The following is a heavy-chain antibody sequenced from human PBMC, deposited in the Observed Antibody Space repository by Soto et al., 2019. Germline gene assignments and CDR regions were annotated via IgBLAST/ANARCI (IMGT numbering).Heavy chain of an antibody. CDR1: GGTLTNFINYP. J-gene: IGHJ4*02. D-gene: IGHD6-19*01. V-gene: IGHV1-69*06. CDR2: IVPNIGTV. Sequence: QVQLVQSGAEVMQPGSSVKVSCKPSGGTLTNFINYPINWVRQSPGQGLEWMGGIVPNIGTVNYAQKFQGRVKMTADKSTCTVFMELSSLRSDDSALYYCARRNTAGFLRYFDNWGQGTLVTVSS. CDR3: ARRNTAGFLRYFDN.